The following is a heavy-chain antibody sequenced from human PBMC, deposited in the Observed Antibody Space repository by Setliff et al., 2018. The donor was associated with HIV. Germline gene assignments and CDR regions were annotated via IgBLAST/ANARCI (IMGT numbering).Heavy chain of an antibody. V-gene: IGHV4-39*01. CDR1: GGSISSTSYY. D-gene: IGHD6-6*01. CDR2: IYYSG. Sequence: SETLSLTCTVSGGSISSTSYYWGWIRQSPGKGLEWIGSIYYSGNYNPSLKSRVTISVDTPKNQFSLKLRSVTAADTAVYYCARRDARLGWFDPWGQGTLVTVSS. J-gene: IGHJ5*02. CDR3: ARRDARLGWFDP.